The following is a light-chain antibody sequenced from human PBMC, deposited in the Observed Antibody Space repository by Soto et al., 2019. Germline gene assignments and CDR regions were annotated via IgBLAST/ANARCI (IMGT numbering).Light chain of an antibody. Sequence: DIQMTQSPSTLSASIGDTVTITCRANQSISSWLAWYQQKPGKAPKLLISEGSSLESGVPSRFSGSGSGTEFTLTISSLQPDDLAPYYCQQYNSSPLTFGGGTKVEIK. CDR1: QSISSW. J-gene: IGKJ4*01. CDR3: QQYNSSPLT. CDR2: EGS. V-gene: IGKV1-5*01.